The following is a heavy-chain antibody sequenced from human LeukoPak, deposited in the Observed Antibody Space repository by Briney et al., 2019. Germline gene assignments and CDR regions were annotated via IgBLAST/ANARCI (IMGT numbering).Heavy chain of an antibody. V-gene: IGHV3-30*18. CDR1: GFTFSSYG. CDR3: AKDGGSSSYYYYYYYMDV. J-gene: IGHJ6*03. Sequence: PGGSLRLSCAASGFTFSSYGMRWVRQAPGKGLEWVAVISYDGSNKYYADSVKGRFTISRDNSKNTLYLQMNSLRAEDTAVYYCAKDGGSSSYYYYYYYMDVWGKGTTVTVSS. CDR2: ISYDGSNK. D-gene: IGHD6-6*01.